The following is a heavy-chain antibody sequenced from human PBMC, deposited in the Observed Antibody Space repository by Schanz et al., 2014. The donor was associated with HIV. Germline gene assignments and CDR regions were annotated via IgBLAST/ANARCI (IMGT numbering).Heavy chain of an antibody. V-gene: IGHV3-23*01. CDR2: ISESGGRT. Sequence: EVQLLESGGGLVQPGGSLRLSCAASGFAFNNYAMTWVRQAPGKGLEWVSSISESGGRTFTADSVNGRFTISRDNSKNMLYLQMTTLRPEDTAVYYCAKPEYDSSGNSQSHFDYWGQGTLVTVSP. D-gene: IGHD3-22*01. CDR3: AKPEYDSSGNSQSHFDY. J-gene: IGHJ4*02. CDR1: GFAFNNYA.